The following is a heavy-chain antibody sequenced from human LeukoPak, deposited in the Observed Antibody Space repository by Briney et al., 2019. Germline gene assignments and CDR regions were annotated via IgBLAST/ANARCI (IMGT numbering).Heavy chain of an antibody. Sequence: ASVKVSCKASGYTFTSHYMHWVRQAPGQGLEWMGIINPSGGSTNYAQKFQGRVTMTRDMSTSTVYMELSRLRSDDTAVYYCARDSVVLAATWCDPGGEGTLVTVSS. J-gene: IGHJ5*02. D-gene: IGHD2-15*01. CDR3: ARDSVVLAATWCDP. V-gene: IGHV1-46*01. CDR1: GYTFTSHY. CDR2: INPSGGST.